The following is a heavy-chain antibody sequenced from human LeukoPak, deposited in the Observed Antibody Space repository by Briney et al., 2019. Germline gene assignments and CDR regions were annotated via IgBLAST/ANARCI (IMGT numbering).Heavy chain of an antibody. V-gene: IGHV3-23*01. J-gene: IGHJ4*02. CDR1: GFTFSGFA. Sequence: GGSLRLSCAASGFTFSGFAMAWVRQIPGKGLEWISGILANGFTQYYADSVRGRFTISRDNSRDTLFLEMSSLRGDDTAIYFCAKDLTYGDGRWEFAYWGQGTLVTVTS. CDR2: ILANGFTQ. CDR3: AKDLTYGDGRWEFAY. D-gene: IGHD4-17*01.